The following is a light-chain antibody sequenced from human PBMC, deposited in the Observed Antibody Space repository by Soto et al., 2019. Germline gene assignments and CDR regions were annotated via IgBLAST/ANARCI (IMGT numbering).Light chain of an antibody. V-gene: IGKV3-20*01. CDR1: QSVSSTY. CDR3: QHYGSTPWS. Sequence: EVVLTQSPCTLSLSPGERATLSCRASQSVSSTYLAWYQQKPGQAPRLLLYGASTRATDIPDRISGSGSGTDFTLTISRLEPEDFAVYYCQHYGSTPWSFGQGTKVDIK. J-gene: IGKJ1*01. CDR2: GAS.